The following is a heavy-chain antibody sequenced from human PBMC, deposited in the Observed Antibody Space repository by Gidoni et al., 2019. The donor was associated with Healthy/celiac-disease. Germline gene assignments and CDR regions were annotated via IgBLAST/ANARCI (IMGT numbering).Heavy chain of an antibody. J-gene: IGHJ4*02. CDR2: ISYDGSNK. CDR3: AKAYDSSGYYPAPHFDY. V-gene: IGHV3-30*18. D-gene: IGHD3-22*01. Sequence: QVQLVESGGGVVQPGMSLRLPCAASGFTFSSYGMHWVRQAPGKGLEWVAVISYDGSNKYYADSVKGRFTISRDNSKNTLYLQMNSLRAEDTAVYYCAKAYDSSGYYPAPHFDYWGQGTLVTVSS. CDR1: GFTFSSYG.